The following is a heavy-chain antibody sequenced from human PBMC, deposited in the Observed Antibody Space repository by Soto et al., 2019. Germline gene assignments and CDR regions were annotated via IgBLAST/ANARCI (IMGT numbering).Heavy chain of an antibody. CDR1: GFTFSSYG. V-gene: IGHV3-30*18. J-gene: IGHJ5*02. CDR2: ISYDGSNK. CDR3: AKDLLGYRSSTSCHNNWFDP. Sequence: GGSLRLSCAASGFTFSSYGMHWVRQAPGKGLEWVAVISYDGSNKYYADSVKGRFTISRDNSKNTLYLQMNSLRAEDTAVYYCAKDLLGYRSSTSCHNNWFDPWGQGTLVTVSS. D-gene: IGHD2-2*01.